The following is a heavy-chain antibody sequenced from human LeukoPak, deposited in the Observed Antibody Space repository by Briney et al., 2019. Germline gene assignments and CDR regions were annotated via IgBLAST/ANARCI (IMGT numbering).Heavy chain of an antibody. CDR3: ARSLWLYPEDAFDI. CDR2: VIPIFGTA. V-gene: IGHV1-69*05. CDR1: GGTFSSYA. J-gene: IGHJ3*02. D-gene: IGHD3-10*01. Sequence: SSVKVSCKASGGTFSSYAISWVRQAPGQGLEWMGGVIPIFGTANYAQKFQGRVTITTDESTSTAYMELSSLRSEDTAVYYCARSLWLYPEDAFDIWGQGTMVTVSS.